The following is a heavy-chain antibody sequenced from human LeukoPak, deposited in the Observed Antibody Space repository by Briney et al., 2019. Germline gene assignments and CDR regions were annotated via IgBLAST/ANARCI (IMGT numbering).Heavy chain of an antibody. CDR2: ISSSGSTI. D-gene: IGHD5-18*01. CDR3: ARDQPIGYNYGYPFDN. J-gene: IGHJ4*02. CDR1: GFTFSDYY. Sequence: PGGSLRLSCAASGFTFSDYYMSWIRQAPGKWLEWVSYISSSGSTIYYADSVKGRFTISRDNAKNSLYLQMNNLRVEDTAVYYCARDQPIGYNYGYPFDNWRQGTLVTVSS. V-gene: IGHV3-11*04.